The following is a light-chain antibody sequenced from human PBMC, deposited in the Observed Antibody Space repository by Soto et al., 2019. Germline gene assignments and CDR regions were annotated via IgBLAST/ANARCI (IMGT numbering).Light chain of an antibody. Sequence: EVVMTQSPATLSVSPGERATLSCRASQSVRSNLAWFQQQPGQAPRLLIYGASTRATGIPARFSGSGSGTEFTLTISSLQSEDFAVYYCQQYNNWPPYTFGQWTKLQIK. CDR2: GAS. V-gene: IGKV3-15*01. J-gene: IGKJ2*01. CDR1: QSVRSN. CDR3: QQYNNWPPYT.